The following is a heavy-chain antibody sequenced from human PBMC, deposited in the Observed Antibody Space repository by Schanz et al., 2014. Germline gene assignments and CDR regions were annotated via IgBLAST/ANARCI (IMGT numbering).Heavy chain of an antibody. CDR1: GFTVSINY. J-gene: IGHJ6*02. D-gene: IGHD1-26*01. CDR3: VKDLQRELLRDDHYYGMDV. Sequence: VQLVESGGGLVQPGGSLRLSCAASGFTVSINYMSWVRQAPGKGLEWVAVVCYDGSKKYYADSVKGRFTTSRDNSKNTMYLQMNSLRAEDTAVYYCVKDLQRELLRDDHYYGMDVWGQGTTVTVSS. V-gene: IGHV3-33*06. CDR2: VCYDGSKK.